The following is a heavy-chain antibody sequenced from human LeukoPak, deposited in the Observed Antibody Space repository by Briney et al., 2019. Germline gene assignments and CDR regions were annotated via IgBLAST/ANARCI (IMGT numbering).Heavy chain of an antibody. CDR2: IKQDGSEK. V-gene: IGHV3-7*01. J-gene: IGHJ4*02. CDR1: GFTFSSYG. D-gene: IGHD2-2*01. CDR3: AKVSSVPAAKSFDY. Sequence: PGGSLRLSCAASGFTFSSYGMHWVRQAPGKGLAWVANIKQDGSEKYYVDSVKGRFTISRDNAKNSLYLQMNSLRAEDTAVYYCAKVSSVPAAKSFDYWGQGTLVTVSS.